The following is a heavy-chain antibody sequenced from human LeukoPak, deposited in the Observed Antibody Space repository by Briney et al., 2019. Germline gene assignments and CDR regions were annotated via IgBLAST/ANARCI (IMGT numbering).Heavy chain of an antibody. Sequence: GGSLRLSCAASGFNASRNYMSWVRQAPGMGLQWVSVIYSGAGTYYADSVKGRFTISRDNPKNTLYLQMSSLRAEDTAVYYCAREFYDILTGYQDIFDVWGQGTMVTVSS. CDR1: GFNASRNY. D-gene: IGHD3-9*01. V-gene: IGHV3-66*02. CDR2: IYSGAGT. J-gene: IGHJ3*01. CDR3: AREFYDILTGYQDIFDV.